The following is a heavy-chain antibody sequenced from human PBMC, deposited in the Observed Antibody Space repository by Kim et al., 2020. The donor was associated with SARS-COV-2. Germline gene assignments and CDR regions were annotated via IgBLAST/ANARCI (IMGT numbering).Heavy chain of an antibody. V-gene: IGHV4-4*02. Sequence: SETLSLTCAVSGGSISSSNWWSWVRQPPGKGLEWIGEIYHSGSTNYNPSLKSRVTISVDKSKNQFSLKLSSVTAADTAVYYCASTRGGYDSYYYYGMDVWGQGTTVTVSS. CDR1: GGSISSSNW. CDR3: ASTRGGYDSYYYYGMDV. D-gene: IGHD5-12*01. J-gene: IGHJ6*02. CDR2: IYHSGST.